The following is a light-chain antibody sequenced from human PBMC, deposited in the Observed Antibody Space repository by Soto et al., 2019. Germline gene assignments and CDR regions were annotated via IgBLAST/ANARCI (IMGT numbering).Light chain of an antibody. CDR1: QSVRYNY. CDR2: AAA. J-gene: IGKJ4*01. V-gene: IGKV3-20*01. Sequence: EILLTQSPGTLSLSPGETATLSCRASQSVRYNYLAWYQQRPGQPPRLLIHAAASRASDIPDRFSGSVSGTDFTLTIRRLEPEDFAVYFCQQYGTSPVTFGGGTKVDIK. CDR3: QQYGTSPVT.